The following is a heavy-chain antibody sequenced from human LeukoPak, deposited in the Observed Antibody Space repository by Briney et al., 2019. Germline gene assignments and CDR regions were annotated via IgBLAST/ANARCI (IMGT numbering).Heavy chain of an antibody. CDR2: ISGSSSTI. CDR1: GFTFSSYS. Sequence: GGSLRLSCAASGFTFSSYSMNWVRQAPGKGLEWVSYISGSSSTIYYADSVKGRFTVSRDNAKNSLYLQMNSLRAEDTAVYYCARGYGGVTFDYWGQGTLVTVSS. D-gene: IGHD4/OR15-4a*01. J-gene: IGHJ4*02. CDR3: ARGYGGVTFDY. V-gene: IGHV3-48*01.